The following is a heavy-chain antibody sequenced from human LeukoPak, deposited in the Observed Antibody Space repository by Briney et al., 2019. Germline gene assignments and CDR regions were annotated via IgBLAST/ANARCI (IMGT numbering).Heavy chain of an antibody. CDR1: GFTFSSYS. V-gene: IGHV3-21*01. CDR2: ISSSSTYI. CDR3: ARSTLGARWAFDI. J-gene: IGHJ3*02. D-gene: IGHD1-26*01. Sequence: PGGSLRLSCAASGFTFSSYSMTWVRQAPGKGLEWASSISSSSTYIYYADSVKGRFTISRDNAKNSLYLQMNSLRAEDTAVYFCARSTLGARWAFDIWGQGTMVTASS.